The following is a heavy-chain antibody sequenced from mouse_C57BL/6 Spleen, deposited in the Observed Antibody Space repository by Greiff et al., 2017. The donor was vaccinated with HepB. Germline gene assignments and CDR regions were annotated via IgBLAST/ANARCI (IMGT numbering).Heavy chain of an antibody. D-gene: IGHD2-12*01. V-gene: IGHV5-4*01. CDR1: GFTFSSYA. Sequence: EVKLVESGGGLVKPGGSLKLSCAASGFTFSSYAMSWVRQTPEKRLEWVATISDGGSYTYYPDNVKGRFTISRDNAKNNLYLQMSHLKSEDTAMYYCARDYTWFAYWGQGTLVTVSA. CDR2: ISDGGSYT. CDR3: ARDYTWFAY. J-gene: IGHJ3*01.